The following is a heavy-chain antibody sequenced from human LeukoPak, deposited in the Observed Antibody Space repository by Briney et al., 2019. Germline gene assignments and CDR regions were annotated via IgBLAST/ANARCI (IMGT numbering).Heavy chain of an antibody. CDR3: ASRYSSSCFDP. D-gene: IGHD6-13*01. Sequence: SETLSLTCTVSGGSISSSSYYWGWIRQPPGKGLEWIVSIYDSGSTYYNPSLKSRVTISVDTSKNQFSLKLSSVTAADTAVYYCASRYSSSCFDPWGQGTLVTVSS. J-gene: IGHJ5*02. V-gene: IGHV4-39*01. CDR2: IYDSGST. CDR1: GGSISSSSYY.